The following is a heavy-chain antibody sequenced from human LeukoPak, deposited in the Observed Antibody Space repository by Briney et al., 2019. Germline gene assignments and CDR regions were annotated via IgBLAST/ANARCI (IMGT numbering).Heavy chain of an antibody. V-gene: IGHV3-21*01. CDR2: IDSSSSYI. CDR3: ARGPHGGFVIIPTEF. CDR1: GFTFSSYA. D-gene: IGHD3-3*01. J-gene: IGHJ4*02. Sequence: GGSLRLSCAASGFTFSSYAMDWVRQAPGKGLEWVSSIDSSSSYIYYADSVKGRFTISRANAKNSLFLQMNSLRAEDTAVYYCARGPHGGFVIIPTEFWGQGTLVTVSS.